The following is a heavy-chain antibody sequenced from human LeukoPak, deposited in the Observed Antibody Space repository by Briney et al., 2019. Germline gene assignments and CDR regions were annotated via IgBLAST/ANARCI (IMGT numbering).Heavy chain of an antibody. CDR2: IYYSGST. Sequence: SETLSLTCTVSGGSISNYYWSWIRQPPGKGLEWIGYIYYSGSTNYNPSLKSRVTISVDTTKNQFSLKLSSVTAADTAVYYCARSLTGYSNFDYWGQGTLVTVSS. V-gene: IGHV4-59*01. D-gene: IGHD3-9*01. J-gene: IGHJ4*02. CDR3: ARSLTGYSNFDY. CDR1: GGSISNYY.